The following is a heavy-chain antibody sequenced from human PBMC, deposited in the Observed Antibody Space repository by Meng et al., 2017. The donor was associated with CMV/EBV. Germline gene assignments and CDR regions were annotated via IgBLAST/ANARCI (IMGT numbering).Heavy chain of an antibody. CDR1: GYTFTGYY. D-gene: IGHD2-21*01. Sequence: ASVKVSCKASGYTFTGYYMHWVRQAPGQGLEWMGWINPNSGGTNYAQKFQGRVTMTRDTSISTAYMELSRLRSDDTAVYYCARYSNKRTPFEPRYYFDYWGQGTLVTVSS. V-gene: IGHV1-2*02. CDR3: ARYSNKRTPFEPRYYFDY. CDR2: INPNSGGT. J-gene: IGHJ4*02.